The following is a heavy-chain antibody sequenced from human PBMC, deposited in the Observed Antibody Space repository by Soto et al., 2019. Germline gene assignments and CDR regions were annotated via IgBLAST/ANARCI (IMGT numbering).Heavy chain of an antibody. V-gene: IGHV4-34*01. CDR2: IYHGLSI. Sequence: PSETLSLTCAVYSGSLSGYYWSWIRQPPGKGLEWIGEIYHGLSIVYNPSLKSRVTISGDSSKNQFSLKLSSVTAADTAVYYCARHGGYYFDYWGQGTLVTVSS. CDR3: ARHGGYYFDY. CDR1: SGSLSGYY. J-gene: IGHJ4*02. D-gene: IGHD3-16*01.